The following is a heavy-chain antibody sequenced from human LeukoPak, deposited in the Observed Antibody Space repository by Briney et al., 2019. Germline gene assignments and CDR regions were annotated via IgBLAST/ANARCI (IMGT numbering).Heavy chain of an antibody. J-gene: IGHJ4*02. CDR2: INTNTGNP. V-gene: IGHV7-4-1*02. CDR3: ARVDCSGGSCYSAVDY. CDR1: GYTFTSYA. Sequence: GASVKVSCKASGYTFTSYAMNWVRQAPGQGLEWMGWINTNTGNPTYAQGFTGRFVFSLDTSVSTAYLQISSLKAEDTAVYYCARVDCSGGSCYSAVDYWGQGTLVTVSS. D-gene: IGHD2-15*01.